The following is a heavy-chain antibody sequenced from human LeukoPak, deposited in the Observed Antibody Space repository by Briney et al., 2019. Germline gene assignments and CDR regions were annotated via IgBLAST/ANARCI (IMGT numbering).Heavy chain of an antibody. V-gene: IGHV1-69*04. Sequence: SVKVSCKASGGTFSSYAISWVRQAPGQGLEWMGRIIPILGIANYAQKFQGRVTITADESTSTAYMELSSLRSEDTAVYYCARVLGYSSPFGYWGQGTLVTVSS. D-gene: IGHD6-13*01. CDR2: IIPILGIA. J-gene: IGHJ4*02. CDR3: ARVLGYSSPFGY. CDR1: GGTFSSYA.